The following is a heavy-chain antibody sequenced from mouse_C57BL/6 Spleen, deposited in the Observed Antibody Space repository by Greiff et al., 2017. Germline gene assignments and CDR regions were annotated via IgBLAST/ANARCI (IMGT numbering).Heavy chain of an antibody. D-gene: IGHD1-1*01. CDR1: GFNIKDDY. J-gene: IGHJ1*03. CDR3: TYYGSGYFDV. CDR2: IDPENGDT. V-gene: IGHV14-4*01. Sequence: EVKLVESGAELVRPGASVKLSCTASGFNIKDDYMHWVKQRPEQGLEWIGWIDPENGDTEYASKFQGKATITADTSSNTAYLQLSSLTSEDTAVYYCTYYGSGYFDVWGTGTTVTVSS.